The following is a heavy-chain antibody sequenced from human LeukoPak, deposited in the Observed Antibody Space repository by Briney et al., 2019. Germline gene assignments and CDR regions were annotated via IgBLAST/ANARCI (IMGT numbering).Heavy chain of an antibody. CDR1: GFTFSNYA. Sequence: PGRSLRLSCAASGFTFSNYAMHWVRQAPGKGLGWVAVISSDGSNKYYTDTDSVKGRFTISRDNSKDTLYLQMNSLRAEDTAVYYCARDKDERGITMVRGVIITGDGMDVWGQGTTVTVSS. D-gene: IGHD3-10*01. J-gene: IGHJ6*02. V-gene: IGHV3-30*04. CDR2: ISSDGSNK. CDR3: ARDKDERGITMVRGVIITGDGMDV.